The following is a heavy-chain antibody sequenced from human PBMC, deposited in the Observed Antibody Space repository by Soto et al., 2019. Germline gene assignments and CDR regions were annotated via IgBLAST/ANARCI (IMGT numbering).Heavy chain of an antibody. Sequence: EVQLVESGGGLVQPGGSLRLSCAASGFTFNHYWIHWVRQVPGKGLMWVSRIQSDGSSIDYADSVKGRFTISRDNAKNTVYLHMNSLRVEYSAMYYCARSGGIGYVGQGTLVTVCS. D-gene: IGHD6-25*01. J-gene: IGHJ4*02. CDR3: ARSGGIGY. CDR1: GFTFNHYW. CDR2: IQSDGSSI. V-gene: IGHV3-74*01.